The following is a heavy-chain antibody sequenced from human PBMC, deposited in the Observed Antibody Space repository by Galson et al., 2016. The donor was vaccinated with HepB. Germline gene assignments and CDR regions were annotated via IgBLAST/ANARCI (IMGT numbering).Heavy chain of an antibody. CDR2: ISGSGGVT. CDR3: AKDEMYSRGWGN. V-gene: IGHV3-23*01. CDR1: GFTFRTYA. J-gene: IGHJ4*02. D-gene: IGHD1-26*01. Sequence: SLRLSCAASGFTFRTYAMTWVRQAPGKGLEWVTGISGSGGVTYYADSVEGRFTISRDNTKNTLHLQMSSLRAEDTAVYYCAKDEMYSRGWGNWGQGTLVTVSS.